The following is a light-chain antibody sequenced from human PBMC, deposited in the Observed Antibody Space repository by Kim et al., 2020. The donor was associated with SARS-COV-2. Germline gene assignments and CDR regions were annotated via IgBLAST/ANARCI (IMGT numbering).Light chain of an antibody. V-gene: IGKV2-30*02. CDR3: LQGTYWPT. CDR2: KVS. CDR1: QSLVHTDGNNY. Sequence: KAASISCRASQSLVHTDGNNYLTWFHQRPGQSPRRLIYKVSERESGVPDRFSGSGSGTDFTLKITRVEAEDVGVYYCLQGTYWPTFGQGTKVDIK. J-gene: IGKJ1*01.